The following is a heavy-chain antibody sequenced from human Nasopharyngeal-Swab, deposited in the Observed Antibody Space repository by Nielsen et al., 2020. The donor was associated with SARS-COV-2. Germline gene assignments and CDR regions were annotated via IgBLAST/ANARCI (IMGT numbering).Heavy chain of an antibody. CDR1: GFTFSSYT. Sequence: GESLKISCAASGFTFSSYTIHWVRQAPGKGLEWVAVISYDASDKYYADSVKGRFTLSRDNSKNPVYLQMNSLRAEDTAVYYCARDRPHWGCDYWGQGTLVTVSS. V-gene: IGHV3-30*04. J-gene: IGHJ4*02. CDR3: ARDRPHWGCDY. CDR2: ISYDASDK. D-gene: IGHD3-16*01.